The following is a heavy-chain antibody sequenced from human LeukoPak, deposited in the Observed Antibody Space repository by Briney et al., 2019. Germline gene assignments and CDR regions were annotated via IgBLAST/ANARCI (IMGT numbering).Heavy chain of an antibody. V-gene: IGHV4-31*03. J-gene: IGHJ4*02. CDR1: GSSVSSSAYY. Sequence: SETPSLTCSVSGSSVSSSAYYWTWIRQHPGKGLEYIGNIYYSGSTYYNPPLQSRVTISLDTSKNQFSLKLSSVSAADTAVYFCAREADCDDTTCYPRFDYWGQGTLVTVSS. CDR3: AREADCDDTTCYPRFDY. D-gene: IGHD2/OR15-2a*01. CDR2: IYYSGST.